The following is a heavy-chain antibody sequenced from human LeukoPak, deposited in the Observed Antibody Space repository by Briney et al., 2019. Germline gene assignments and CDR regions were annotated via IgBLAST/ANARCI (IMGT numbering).Heavy chain of an antibody. D-gene: IGHD2-2*01. J-gene: IGHJ3*02. V-gene: IGHV3-23*01. CDR1: GFTFSNYW. CDR2: ISDSGGYT. CDR3: AKDREGRYCSSTSCPDAFDI. Sequence: PGGSLRLSCAASGFTFSNYWMNWVRQAPAKGLEWVSAISDSGGYTYYADSVKGRFTISRDNSKNTLYLQMNSLRAEDTAEYYCAKDREGRYCSSTSCPDAFDIWGQGTMVTVSS.